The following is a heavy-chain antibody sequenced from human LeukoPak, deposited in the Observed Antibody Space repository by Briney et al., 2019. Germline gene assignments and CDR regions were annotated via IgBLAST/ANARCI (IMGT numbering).Heavy chain of an antibody. CDR1: GFTFSSYG. V-gene: IGHV3-30*02. J-gene: IGHJ4*02. Sequence: GGSLRLSCAASGFTFSSYGMHWVRQAPGKGLEWVAFIRYDGSNTYYEDSVKGRFTISTDNSKNTLYLQMNSLRAEDTAVYYCAKDPQRGYSYGYLDYWGQGTLVTVSS. D-gene: IGHD5-18*01. CDR2: IRYDGSNT. CDR3: AKDPQRGYSYGYLDY.